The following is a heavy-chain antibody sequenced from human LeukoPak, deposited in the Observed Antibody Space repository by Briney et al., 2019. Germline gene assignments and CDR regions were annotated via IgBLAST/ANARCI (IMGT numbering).Heavy chain of an antibody. CDR2: ISSSGSTI. V-gene: IGHV3-48*03. D-gene: IGHD3-10*02. CDR1: GFTFSSYE. J-gene: IGHJ6*04. Sequence: GGSLRLSCAASGFTFSSYEMNWVRQAPGKGLEWVSYISSSGSTIYYADSVKGRFTISRDNAKNSLYLQMNSLRAEDTAVYYCAQRGITMIGGVWGKGTTVTISS. CDR3: AQRGITMIGGV.